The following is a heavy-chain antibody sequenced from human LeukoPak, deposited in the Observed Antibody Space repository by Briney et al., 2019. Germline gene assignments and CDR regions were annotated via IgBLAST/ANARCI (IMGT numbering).Heavy chain of an antibody. D-gene: IGHD3-3*01. J-gene: IGHJ5*02. CDR1: GGSFSGYY. V-gene: IGHV4-34*01. CDR3: AKNGQSGFSFDP. CDR2: INHSGST. Sequence: PSETLSLTCAVYGGSFSGYYWSWIRQPPGKGLEWIGEINHSGSTNYNPSLKSRVTISVDTSKNQFSLKLSSVTAADTAVYHCAKNGQSGFSFDPWGQGTLVTVFS.